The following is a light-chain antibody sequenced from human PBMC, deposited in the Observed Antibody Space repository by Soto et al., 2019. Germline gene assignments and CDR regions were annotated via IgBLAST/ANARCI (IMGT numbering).Light chain of an antibody. CDR2: GSS. V-gene: IGKV3-20*01. J-gene: IGKJ2*01. CDR3: QQYGSSPPYT. Sequence: EVVLTQSPGTLSLSPGERATLSCRASQSVSNNYLAWYQQKPGQSPKLLIFGSSDRATGIPDRFSGSGSGTEFTLTISSLEPEDFAVYYCQQYGSSPPYTFGQGNKLEIQ. CDR1: QSVSNNY.